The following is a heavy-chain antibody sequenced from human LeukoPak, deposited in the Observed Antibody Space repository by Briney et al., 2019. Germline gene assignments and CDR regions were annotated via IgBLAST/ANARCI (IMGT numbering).Heavy chain of an antibody. D-gene: IGHD1-26*01. Sequence: SETLSLTCTVSGGSISSGDYYWSWIRQPSGKGLEWIGYIYYSGSTYYNSSLKSRVTISIDTSKNQFSLKLSSVTAADTAVYYCARVRDSGGMDVWGKGTTVTVSS. V-gene: IGHV4-30-4*01. CDR1: GGSISSGDYY. J-gene: IGHJ6*03. CDR3: ARVRDSGGMDV. CDR2: IYYSGST.